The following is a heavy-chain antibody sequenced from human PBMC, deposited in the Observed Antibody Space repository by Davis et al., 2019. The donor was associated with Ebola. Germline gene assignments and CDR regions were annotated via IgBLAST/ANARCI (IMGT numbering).Heavy chain of an antibody. D-gene: IGHD1-14*01. Sequence: GESLKISCAASGFTFSSYAMHWVRQAPGKGLEWVAVISYDGSNKYYADSVKGRFTISRDNSKNTLYLQMNSLRAEDTAVYYCARTTGAAGGYGMDVWGKGTTVTVSS. V-gene: IGHV3-30-3*01. J-gene: IGHJ6*04. CDR2: ISYDGSNK. CDR3: ARTTGAAGGYGMDV. CDR1: GFTFSSYA.